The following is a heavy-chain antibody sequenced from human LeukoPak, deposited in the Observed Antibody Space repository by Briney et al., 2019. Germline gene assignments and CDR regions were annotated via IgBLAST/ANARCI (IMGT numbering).Heavy chain of an antibody. CDR2: IYYSGST. CDR1: GGSISSYY. J-gene: IGHJ6*03. V-gene: IGHV4-59*01. CDR3: ARYSMELDYYYYYYMDV. Sequence: PSETLSLTCTFSGGSISSYYWSWIRQPPGKGLEWIGYIYYSGSTNYNPSLKSRVTISVDTSKNQFSLKLSSVTAADTAVYYCARYSMELDYYYYYYMDVWGKGTTVTVSS. D-gene: IGHD4/OR15-4a*01.